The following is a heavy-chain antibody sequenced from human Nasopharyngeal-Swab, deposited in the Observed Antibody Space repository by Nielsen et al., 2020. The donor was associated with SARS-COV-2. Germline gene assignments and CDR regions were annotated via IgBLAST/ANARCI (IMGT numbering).Heavy chain of an antibody. V-gene: IGHV3-7*04. Sequence: GESLKISCAASGFPFRNHYITWVRQPPGKGPEWVANVRQDAREQFYVDSVKGRFTISRDNAKNSVFLQMNSLRSEDTAVYYCARESVVTGMDDAPDIWGRGTMVTVSS. J-gene: IGHJ3*02. D-gene: IGHD2-21*02. CDR2: VRQDAREQ. CDR1: GFPFRNHY. CDR3: ARESVVTGMDDAPDI.